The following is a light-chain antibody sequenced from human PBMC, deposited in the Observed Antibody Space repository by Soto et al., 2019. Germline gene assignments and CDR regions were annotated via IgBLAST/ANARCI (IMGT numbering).Light chain of an antibody. J-gene: IGKJ1*01. V-gene: IGKV3-11*01. CDR1: QRVDTSF. Sequence: IVLIQSPGTLSLSQGDSATLSCRASQRVDTSFLAWYLQKPGQAPRLLIYGTSNRATGIPARFSGSGSGTDFTLTIGSLEPEDFAVYYCQQLSNGPPWTFGQGTKVDI. CDR2: GTS. CDR3: QQLSNGPPWT.